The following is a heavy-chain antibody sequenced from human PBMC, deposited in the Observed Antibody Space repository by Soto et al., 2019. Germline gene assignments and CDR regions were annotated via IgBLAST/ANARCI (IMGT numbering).Heavy chain of an antibody. D-gene: IGHD2-2*01. CDR2: IYYTGST. Sequence: QVQLQESGPGLVKPSETLSLTCTVSGGSISSYYWSWIRQPPGKGLEWIGYIYYTGSTNYNPSLKSRVTISVDTSKNQFSLKLSSVTAADKAVYYCARDSSYCSSTSCSINWFDPWGQGTLVTVSS. CDR1: GGSISSYY. J-gene: IGHJ5*02. V-gene: IGHV4-59*01. CDR3: ARDSSYCSSTSCSINWFDP.